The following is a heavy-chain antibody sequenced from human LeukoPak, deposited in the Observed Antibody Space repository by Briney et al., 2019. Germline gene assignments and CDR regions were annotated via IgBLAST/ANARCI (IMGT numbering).Heavy chain of an antibody. D-gene: IGHD3-22*01. Sequence: SVKVSCKASGGTFSSYAISWVRQAPGQGLEWMGGIIPIFGTANYAQKFQGRVTITADETTSTAYMELSSLRSEDTAVYYCASSYYDSSERYYFDYWGQGTLVTVSS. J-gene: IGHJ4*02. V-gene: IGHV1-69*13. CDR1: GGTFSSYA. CDR3: ASSYYDSSERYYFDY. CDR2: IIPIFGTA.